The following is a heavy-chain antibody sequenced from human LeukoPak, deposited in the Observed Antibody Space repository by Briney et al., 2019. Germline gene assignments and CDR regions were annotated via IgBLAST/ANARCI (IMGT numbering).Heavy chain of an antibody. CDR3: AREAGGSYYFTY. D-gene: IGHD1-26*01. V-gene: IGHV3-21*01. J-gene: IGHJ4*02. CDR1: GFTFSSYS. CDR2: ISSSSTYT. Sequence: GGSLRLSCAASGFTFSSYSMNWVRQAPGKGLEWVSSISSSSTYTYYADSVEGRFTISRDNAKNSLYLQMNSLRAEDTAVYYCAREAGGSYYFTYWGQGTLVTVSS.